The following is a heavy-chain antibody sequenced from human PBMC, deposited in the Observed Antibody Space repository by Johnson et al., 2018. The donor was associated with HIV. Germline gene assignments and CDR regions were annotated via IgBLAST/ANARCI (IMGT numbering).Heavy chain of an antibody. J-gene: IGHJ3*02. CDR3: AGGYGSGSGDAFDI. V-gene: IGHV3-30*02. D-gene: IGHD3-10*01. Sequence: QVQLVESGGGLVQPGRSLRLSCAASGFTFSSYGMHWVRQAPGKGLEWVAFIRYDGSNKYYADSVKGRFTISRDNSKNTLYLQMNSLRAEDTAVYYCAGGYGSGSGDAFDIWGQGTMVTVSS. CDR2: IRYDGSNK. CDR1: GFTFSSYG.